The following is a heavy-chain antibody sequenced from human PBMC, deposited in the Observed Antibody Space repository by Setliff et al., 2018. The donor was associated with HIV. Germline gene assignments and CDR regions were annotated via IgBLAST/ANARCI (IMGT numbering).Heavy chain of an antibody. D-gene: IGHD4-17*01. CDR2: IYFTGSI. CDR3: ARVQMAYAAFDV. V-gene: IGHV4-59*01. J-gene: IGHJ3*01. Sequence: PSETLSLTCTVSGGSISNYYWSWIRQPAGKGLEWIGSIYFTGSIDNNPSLKSRVTLSVDTSKHQFSLKLSSVTAADTAVYYCARVQMAYAAFDVWGQGTMVTVSS. CDR1: GGSISNYY.